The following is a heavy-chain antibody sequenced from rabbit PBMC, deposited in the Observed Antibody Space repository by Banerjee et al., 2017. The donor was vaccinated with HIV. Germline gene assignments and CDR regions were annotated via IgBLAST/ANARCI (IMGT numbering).Heavy chain of an antibody. CDR1: GFSFSNKYG. D-gene: IGHD4-1*01. CDR3: ARDLAGVIGWNFNL. CDR2: INTISGDT. J-gene: IGHJ4*01. V-gene: IGHV1S43*01. Sequence: QEQLKESGGGLVQPEGSLTLTCKASGFSFSNKYGMCWDRQAPGKGLEWIACINTISGDTVYATWAKGRFTISRSTSLNTVDLKMTSLTAADTATYFCARDLAGVIGWNFNLWGQGTLVTVS.